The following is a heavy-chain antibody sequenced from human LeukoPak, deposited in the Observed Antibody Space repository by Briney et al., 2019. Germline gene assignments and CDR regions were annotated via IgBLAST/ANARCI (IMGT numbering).Heavy chain of an antibody. CDR3: ARGASVREIDF. V-gene: IGHV3-9*01. CDR2: ISWNSDRI. D-gene: IGHD3-10*01. CDR1: GFTFHDYA. J-gene: IGHJ4*02. Sequence: GGSLRLSCVASGFTFHDYAMHWVRQAPGKGLKWVSSISWNSDRIAYADSVKGRLTISRDNAKNSLYPQMNSLSSEDTAFYYCARGASVREIDFWGQGTLVTVSS.